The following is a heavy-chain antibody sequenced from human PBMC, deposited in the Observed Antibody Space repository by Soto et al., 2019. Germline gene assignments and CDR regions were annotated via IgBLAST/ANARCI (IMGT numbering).Heavy chain of an antibody. CDR1: GYTFTSYY. CDR3: ARERVGCSGGSCYSIFDY. J-gene: IGHJ4*02. V-gene: IGHV1-46*01. CDR2: INPSGGST. Sequence: ASVKVSCKASGYTFTSYYMHWARQAPGQGLEWMGIINPSGGSTSDAQKFQGRVTMTRDTSTSTVYMELSSLRSEDTAVYYCARERVGCSGGSCYSIFDYWGQGTLVTVSS. D-gene: IGHD2-15*01.